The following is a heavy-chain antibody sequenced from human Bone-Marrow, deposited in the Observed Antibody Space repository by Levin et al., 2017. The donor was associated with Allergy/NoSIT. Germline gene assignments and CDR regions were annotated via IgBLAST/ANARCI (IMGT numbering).Heavy chain of an antibody. J-gene: IGHJ5*02. CDR2: ISYDGSFT. CDR3: AKSPTLTGYYEWFDP. D-gene: IGHD3-9*01. Sequence: GGSLRLSCAVSGFTFDDYGMHWVRQAPGKGLEWVGLISYDGSFTFYGDSVKGRFTISRDNSNNTLFLQMDSLRAEDTAIYYCAKSPTLTGYYEWFDPWGQGTLVTVSS. V-gene: IGHV3-30*18. CDR1: GFTFDDYG.